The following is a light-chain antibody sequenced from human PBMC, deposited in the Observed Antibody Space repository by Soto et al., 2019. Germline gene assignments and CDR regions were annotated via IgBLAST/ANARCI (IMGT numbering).Light chain of an antibody. J-gene: IGKJ5*01. CDR1: QTITNNY. Sequence: EIVLTQSPGTLSLSPGERATLSCRTSQTITNNYLAWYQQKPGQAPRLVIYGASSRVTGIPDRFSGSGSGTDFTLTISRLEPEDFAVYYCQQYGTSPITFGQGTRLEIK. CDR2: GAS. V-gene: IGKV3-20*01. CDR3: QQYGTSPIT.